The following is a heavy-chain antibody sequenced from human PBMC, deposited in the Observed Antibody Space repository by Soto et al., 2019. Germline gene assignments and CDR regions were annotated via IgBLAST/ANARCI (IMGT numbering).Heavy chain of an antibody. D-gene: IGHD3-9*01. CDR1: GSSIGGYH. Sequence: PSETLSLTCTVAGSSIGGYHWGWIRQPPGKGLEWIGYMSYSGSTNYSPSLKSRVTMSVDTSKNQFSLKLNSVTDADTAMYYCEIEFRFDWYTYYFDAWGQGPLVTVS. V-gene: IGHV4-4*08. J-gene: IGHJ4*02. CDR3: EIEFRFDWYTYYFDA. CDR2: MSYSGST.